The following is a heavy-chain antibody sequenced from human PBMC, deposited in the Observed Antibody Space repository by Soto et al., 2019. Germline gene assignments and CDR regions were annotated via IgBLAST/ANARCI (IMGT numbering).Heavy chain of an antibody. Sequence: GGSLRLSCAASGFIFGTYTMNCVRQAPGKGLEWVSSISNSGTYVTYADTVKGRFTISRDNDKNSLFLQMNSLRADDTAVYYCATARAQWLEGSRADYWGQGTLVTVSS. CDR2: ISNSGTYV. CDR3: ATARAQWLEGSRADY. V-gene: IGHV3-21*06. CDR1: GFIFGTYT. D-gene: IGHD6-19*01. J-gene: IGHJ4*02.